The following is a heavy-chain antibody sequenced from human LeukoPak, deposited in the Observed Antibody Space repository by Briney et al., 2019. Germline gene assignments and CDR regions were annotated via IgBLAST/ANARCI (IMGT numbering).Heavy chain of an antibody. V-gene: IGHV1-2*02. CDR3: VRKSAARRTSEFDY. CDR1: GYTFTGYY. J-gene: IGHJ4*02. D-gene: IGHD6-6*01. CDR2: ISPNSGGT. Sequence: ASVKVSCKASGYTFTGYYMNWVRQAPGQGREWMGWISPNSGGTNYAQKFQGRVTMTSDTSINTGYMELSSLKSDDTAVYYCVRKSAARRTSEFDYWGQGSLVTVSS.